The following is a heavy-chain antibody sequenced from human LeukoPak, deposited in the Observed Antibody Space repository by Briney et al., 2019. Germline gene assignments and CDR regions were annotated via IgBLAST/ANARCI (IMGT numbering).Heavy chain of an antibody. CDR3: ARGDHYNGWWLRLGPPYYFDY. V-gene: IGHV1-18*01. J-gene: IGHJ4*02. D-gene: IGHD5-12*01. CDR1: GYTFTSYG. CDR2: ISAYNGNT. Sequence: ASVKVSCKASGYTFTSYGISWVRQAPGQGLEWMGWISAYNGNTNYAQKLQGRVTMTTDTSTSTAYMELRSLRSDDTAVYYCARGDHYNGWWLRLGPPYYFDYWGQGTLVTVSS.